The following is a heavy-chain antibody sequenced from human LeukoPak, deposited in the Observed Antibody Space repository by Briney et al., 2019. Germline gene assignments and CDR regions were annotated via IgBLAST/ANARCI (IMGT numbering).Heavy chain of an antibody. CDR3: TSPVWFGELSGY. CDR1: GFTFSNAW. V-gene: IGHV3-15*01. CDR2: IKSKTDGGTT. D-gene: IGHD3-10*01. J-gene: IGHJ4*02. Sequence: GGSLRLSCAASGFTFSNAWMSWVRQAPGKGLEWVGRIKSKTDGGTTDYAAPVKGRFTISRDDSKNTLYLRMNSLKTEDTAVYYCTSPVWFGELSGYWGQGTLVTVSS.